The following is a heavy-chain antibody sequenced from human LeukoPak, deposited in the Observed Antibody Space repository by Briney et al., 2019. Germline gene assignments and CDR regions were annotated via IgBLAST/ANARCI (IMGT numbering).Heavy chain of an antibody. CDR3: ARSRFYFDY. J-gene: IGHJ4*02. V-gene: IGHV3-7*01. CDR1: GFTFSTYW. Sequence: PGGSLRLSCAASGFTFSTYWMGWVRQAPGKGLEWVAKIKPDGSEKDHVDSVKGQFTISRDNAKNSLYLQLNSLRAEDTAVYYCARSRFYFDYWGQGTLVTVSS. CDR2: IKPDGSEK.